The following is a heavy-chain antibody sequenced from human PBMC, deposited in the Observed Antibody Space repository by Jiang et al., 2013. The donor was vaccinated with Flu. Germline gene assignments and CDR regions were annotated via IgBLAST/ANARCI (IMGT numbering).Heavy chain of an antibody. D-gene: IGHD2-21*01. CDR1: GYTFTSYY. CDR3: ARVPVAGVGGLWWGPFNY. CDR2: INPSSGGT. V-gene: IGHV1-46*01. J-gene: IGHJ4*02. Sequence: SVKVSCKASGYTFTSYYIHWVRQAPGQGLEWMGIINPSSGGTSYAQKFQGRVIMTRDTSTSTVCMDLSSLGSEDTAVYYCARVPVAGVGGLWWGPFNYWGQGTLVTVSS.